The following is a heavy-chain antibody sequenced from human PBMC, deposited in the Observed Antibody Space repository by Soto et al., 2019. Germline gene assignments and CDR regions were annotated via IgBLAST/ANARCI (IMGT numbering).Heavy chain of an antibody. Sequence: NLLQSGGGLVSPGGSPRLSCAASGFSFSNFAMSWVRQAPGTGLEWVSSISGSGDKTYYLDSVKGRFTISRDNSTNTLYLHMNSLGAEDTAVYFCAKDYASTWYWYFDPWGQGTLVTVSS. V-gene: IGHV3-23*01. D-gene: IGHD6-13*01. CDR1: GFSFSNFA. CDR3: AKDYASTWYWYFDP. J-gene: IGHJ5*02. CDR2: ISGSGDKT.